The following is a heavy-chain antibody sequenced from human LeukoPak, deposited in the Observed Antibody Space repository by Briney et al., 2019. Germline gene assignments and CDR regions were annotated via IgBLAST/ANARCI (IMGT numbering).Heavy chain of an antibody. D-gene: IGHD1-1*01. CDR2: ISYDGGTK. J-gene: IGHJ4*02. CDR1: GFTFSSYA. CDR3: ARDSRQLACRFAPDY. Sequence: GGSLRLSCAASGFTFSSYAMHWVRQAPGKGLDWVAVISYDGGTKYYADSVKGRFTISRDNSKNTLYLQMNSLRVEDTAVYYCARDSRQLACRFAPDYWGQGTLVTVSS. V-gene: IGHV3-30-3*01.